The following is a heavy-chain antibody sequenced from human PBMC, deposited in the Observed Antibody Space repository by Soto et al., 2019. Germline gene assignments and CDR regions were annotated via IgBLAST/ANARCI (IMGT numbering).Heavy chain of an antibody. CDR1: GGSISSYY. D-gene: IGHD6-13*01. V-gene: IGHV4-59*01. Sequence: SETLSLICTVSGGSISSYYWSWIRQPPGKGLEWIGYIYYSGSTNYNPSLKSRVTISVDTSKNQFSLKLSSVTAADTAVYYCARSSSSWYDIDPWGQGTLVTVS. CDR3: ARSSSSWYDIDP. CDR2: IYYSGST. J-gene: IGHJ5*02.